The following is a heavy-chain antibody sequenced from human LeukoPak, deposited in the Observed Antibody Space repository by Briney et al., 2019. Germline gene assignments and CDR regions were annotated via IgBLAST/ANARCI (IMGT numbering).Heavy chain of an antibody. D-gene: IGHD2-2*01. CDR1: GGTFSSYT. J-gene: IGHJ5*02. Sequence: SVKVSCKASGGTFSSYTISWVRQAPGQGLEWMGRIIPILGIANYAQKSQGRVTITADKSTSTAYMELSSLRSEDTAVYYCASTIYCSSTSCTRGSYWFDPWGQGTLVTVSS. V-gene: IGHV1-69*02. CDR2: IIPILGIA. CDR3: ASTIYCSSTSCTRGSYWFDP.